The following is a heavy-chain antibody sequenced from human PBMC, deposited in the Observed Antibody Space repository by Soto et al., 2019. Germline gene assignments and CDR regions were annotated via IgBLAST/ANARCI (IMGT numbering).Heavy chain of an antibody. D-gene: IGHD3-10*01. CDR3: ARHLWFGELPSGWFDP. Sequence: SETLSLTCTVSGGSVSSGTYYWGWIRQPPGKGLEWIGNIDYSVTTYYNPSLKSRVTISVDTSKNQFSLKLSSVTAADTAVYYCARHLWFGELPSGWFDPWGQGTLVTVSS. CDR2: IDYSVTT. CDR1: GGSVSSGTYY. J-gene: IGHJ5*02. V-gene: IGHV4-30-4*08.